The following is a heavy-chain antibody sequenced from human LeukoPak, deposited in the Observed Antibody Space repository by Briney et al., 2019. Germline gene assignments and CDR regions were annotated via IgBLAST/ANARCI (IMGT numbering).Heavy chain of an antibody. V-gene: IGHV1-46*01. CDR3: ARPLAPVMLNAFDI. CDR2: INPRGGST. J-gene: IGHJ3*02. CDR1: GYTFTNYY. D-gene: IGHD2-8*01. Sequence: ASVKVSCKASGYTFTNYYIHWVRQAPGQGLEWMGIINPRGGSTGYSQKFQGRVTVTRDTSTSTVYMELSSLRSEDTAVYYCARPLAPVMLNAFDIWGQGTMVTVSS.